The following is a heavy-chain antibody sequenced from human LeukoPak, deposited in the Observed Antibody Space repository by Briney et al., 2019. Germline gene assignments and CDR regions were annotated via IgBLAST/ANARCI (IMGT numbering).Heavy chain of an antibody. V-gene: IGHV3-30*02. J-gene: IGHJ4*02. D-gene: IGHD3-22*01. CDR1: GFTFSSYG. CDR2: IRYDGSNK. CDR3: AKDYYDSSGYQSDYFDY. Sequence: GGSLRLSCAASGFTFSSYGMHWVRQAPGKGLEWVAFIRYDGSNKYYADSVKGRFTISRDNSKNTLYLQMNSLRAEDTAVYYCAKDYYDSSGYQSDYFDYWGQGTLVTVSS.